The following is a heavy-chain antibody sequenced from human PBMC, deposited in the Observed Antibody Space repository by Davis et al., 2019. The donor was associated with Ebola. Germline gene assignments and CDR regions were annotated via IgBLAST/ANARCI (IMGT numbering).Heavy chain of an antibody. D-gene: IGHD6-6*01. CDR2: INPNSGGT. Sequence: ASVKVSCKASGYTFTSYGISWVRQAPGQGLEWMGWINPNSGGTNYAQKFQGRVTMTRDTSISTAYMELSRLRSDDTAVYYCARSRGSSSIAALVWFDPWGQGTLVTVSS. CDR3: ARSRGSSSIAALVWFDP. CDR1: GYTFTSYG. J-gene: IGHJ5*02. V-gene: IGHV1-2*02.